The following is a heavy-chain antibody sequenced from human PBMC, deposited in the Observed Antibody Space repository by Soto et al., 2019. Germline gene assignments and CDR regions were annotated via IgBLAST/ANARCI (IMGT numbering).Heavy chain of an antibody. Sequence: SETLSLTCTVSGGSISSYYWSWIRQPPGKGLEWIGYIYFRGSTNYNPSLKSRVTISVDTSKNQFSLKLNSATAADTAMYYCAREDYSDSSDRGQGTLVPVSS. CDR3: AREDYSDSSD. CDR2: IYFRGST. J-gene: IGHJ1*01. V-gene: IGHV4-59*01. CDR1: GGSISSYY. D-gene: IGHD3-22*01.